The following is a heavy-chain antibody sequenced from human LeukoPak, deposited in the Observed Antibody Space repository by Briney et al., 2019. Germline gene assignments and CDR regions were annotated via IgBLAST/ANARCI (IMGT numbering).Heavy chain of an antibody. CDR3: ARQWRIVGATSRRYYYYGMDV. V-gene: IGHV4-39*01. CDR2: KYDSRRP. D-gene: IGHD1-26*01. Sequence: SEPLSLTCTVSGGSISSSSYYWGWIRQPPGKGLEWIGIKYDSRRPHFNPSLKSRITRHVQTSKNPFSLKLSSVTAADTAVYYCARQWRIVGATSRRYYYYGMDVWGHGTTGTVSS. CDR1: GGSISSSSYY. J-gene: IGHJ6*02.